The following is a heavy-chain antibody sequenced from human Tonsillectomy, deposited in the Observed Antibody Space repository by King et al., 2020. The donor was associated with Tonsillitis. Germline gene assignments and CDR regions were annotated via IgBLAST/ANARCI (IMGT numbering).Heavy chain of an antibody. J-gene: IGHJ6*02. CDR2: IIPIFGTA. CDR1: GGTFSSYA. V-gene: IGHV1-69*12. Sequence: QLVQSGAEVKKPGSSVKVSCKASGGTFSSYAISWVRQAPGQGSEWMGGIIPIFGTANYAQKFQGRDTLTADESTSTAYMDLSSLRSEDTDVYYCERGQQQLVPYYYGMDVWGQGTTVTVSS. D-gene: IGHD6-13*01. CDR3: ERGQQQLVPYYYGMDV.